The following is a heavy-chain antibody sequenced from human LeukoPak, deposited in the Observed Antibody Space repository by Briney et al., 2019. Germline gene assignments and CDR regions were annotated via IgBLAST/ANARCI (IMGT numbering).Heavy chain of an antibody. CDR1: GFTFGDYA. J-gene: IGHJ6*03. CDR3: ATTRYSSGWYYYYYMDV. V-gene: IGHV4-34*08. CDR2: INHSGST. D-gene: IGHD6-19*01. Sequence: PGGSLRLSCTASGFTFGDYAMTWVRQPPGKGLEWIGEINHSGSTNYNPSLKSRVTISVDTSKNQFSLKLSSVTAADTAVYYCATTRYSSGWYYYYYMDVWGKGTTVTISS.